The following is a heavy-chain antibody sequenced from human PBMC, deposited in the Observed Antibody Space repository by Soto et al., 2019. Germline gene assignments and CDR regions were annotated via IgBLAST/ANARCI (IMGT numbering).Heavy chain of an antibody. CDR1: GFSFSIHS. J-gene: IGHJ6*02. D-gene: IGHD2-15*01. V-gene: IGHV3-23*01. CDR3: AKAHCRGDTCSGYHYNGMDV. CDR2: ISGSGGSI. Sequence: LXLACAASGFSFSIHSMTWVLQAPGKGLEWVSSISGSGGSIYNADAVKGRFTISRDNSKNTLSLLMNSLRAEDTALYYCAKAHCRGDTCSGYHYNGMDVWGQGTTVTVSS.